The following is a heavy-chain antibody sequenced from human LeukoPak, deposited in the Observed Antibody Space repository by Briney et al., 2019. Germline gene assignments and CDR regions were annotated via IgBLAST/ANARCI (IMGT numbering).Heavy chain of an antibody. Sequence: GGSLRLSCAASGFTFDDYAMHWVRQAPGKGLEWVSGISWNSGSIGYADSVKGRFTISRDNAKNSLYLQMNSLRAEDTALYYCAKDIRQQWLALGPMDVWGQGTTVTVSS. CDR3: AKDIRQQWLALGPMDV. CDR2: ISWNSGSI. J-gene: IGHJ6*02. D-gene: IGHD6-19*01. V-gene: IGHV3-9*01. CDR1: GFTFDDYA.